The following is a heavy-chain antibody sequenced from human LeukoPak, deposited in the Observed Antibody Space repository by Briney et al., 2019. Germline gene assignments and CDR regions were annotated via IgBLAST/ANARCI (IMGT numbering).Heavy chain of an antibody. CDR2: VDYSGGDT. J-gene: IGHJ4*02. CDR3: AKVDIVVVPAAMGPPDYFDY. V-gene: IGHV3-23*01. CDR1: GFTLSSYE. D-gene: IGHD2-2*03. Sequence: PEGSLRLSCTASGFTLSSYEMSWIRQAPGKGLEWVSSVDYSGGDTHYADSVKGRFTISRDNSKNTLYLQMNSLRAEDTAVYYCAKVDIVVVPAAMGPPDYFDYWGQGTLVTVSS.